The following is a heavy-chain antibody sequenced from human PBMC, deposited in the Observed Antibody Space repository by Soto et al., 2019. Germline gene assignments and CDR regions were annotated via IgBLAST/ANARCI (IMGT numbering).Heavy chain of an antibody. Sequence: PSETLSLTCTVSGGSISSYYWSWIRQPPGKGLEWIGYIYYSGSTNYNPSLKSRVTISVDTSKNQFSLKLSSVTAADTAVYYCARSQWLPHRFDYWGQGNLVTVSS. CDR3: ARSQWLPHRFDY. D-gene: IGHD6-19*01. CDR1: GGSISSYY. CDR2: IYYSGST. J-gene: IGHJ4*02. V-gene: IGHV4-59*01.